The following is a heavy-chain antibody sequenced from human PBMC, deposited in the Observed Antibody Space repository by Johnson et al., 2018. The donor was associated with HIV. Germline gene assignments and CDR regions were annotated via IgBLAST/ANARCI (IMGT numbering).Heavy chain of an antibody. CDR1: GFTFSSYA. J-gene: IGHJ3*02. V-gene: IGHV3-30-3*01. Sequence: QVQLVESGGGVVQPGRSLRLSCAASGFTFSSYAMHWVRQAPGKGLEWVAVISYDGSNKYYADSVKGRFTISRDNSKYTLYLQMNSLRAEDTSVYYCARGGYSTILDAFDIWGQGTMVTVSS. CDR3: ARGGYSTILDAFDI. CDR2: ISYDGSNK. D-gene: IGHD6-13*01.